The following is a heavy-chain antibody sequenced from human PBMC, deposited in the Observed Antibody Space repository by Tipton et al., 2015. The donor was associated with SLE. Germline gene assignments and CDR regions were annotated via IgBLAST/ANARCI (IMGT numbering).Heavy chain of an antibody. CDR2: YSDSGST. Sequence: TLSLTCTVSGYSISSGYYWAWIRQPPGRGLEWVAYYSDSGSTYYNPSLRGRVTVSIDTSKNQFSLKVYSVTAADTAVYYCARGDYFGSGDALDVWGQGTMVSVSS. V-gene: IGHV4-38-2*02. CDR3: ARGDYFGSGDALDV. CDR1: GYSISSGYY. D-gene: IGHD3-10*01. J-gene: IGHJ3*01.